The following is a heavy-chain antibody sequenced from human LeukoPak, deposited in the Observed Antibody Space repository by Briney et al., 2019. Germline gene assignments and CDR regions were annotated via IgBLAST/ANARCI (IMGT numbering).Heavy chain of an antibody. CDR1: GGSFSGYY. CDR3: ARDQSSSWQYFDY. V-gene: IGHV4-34*01. Sequence: SETLSLTCAVYGGSFSGYYWSWIRQPPGKGLECIGYIYHSGSTYCNPSLKSRVTISVDRSKNQFSLKLSSVTAADTAVYYCARDQSSSWQYFDYWGQGTLVTVSS. D-gene: IGHD6-13*01. J-gene: IGHJ4*02. CDR2: IYHSGST.